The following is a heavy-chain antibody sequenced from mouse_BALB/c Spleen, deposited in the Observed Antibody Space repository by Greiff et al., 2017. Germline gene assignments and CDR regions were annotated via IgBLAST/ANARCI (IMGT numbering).Heavy chain of an antibody. V-gene: IGHV1-9*01. CDR2: ILPGSGST. Sequence: QVQLQQSGAELMKPGASVKISCKATGYTFSSYWIEWVKQRPGHGLEWIGEILPGSGSTNYNEKFKGKATFTADTSSNTAYMQLSSLTSEDSAVYYCARPHYYGSSPFACWGQGTLVTVSA. J-gene: IGHJ3*01. CDR3: ARPHYYGSSPFAC. D-gene: IGHD1-1*01. CDR1: GYTFSSYW.